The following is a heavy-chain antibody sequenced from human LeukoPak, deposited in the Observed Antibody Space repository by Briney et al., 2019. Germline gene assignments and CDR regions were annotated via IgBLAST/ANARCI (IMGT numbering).Heavy chain of an antibody. CDR3: VTAAHFDY. V-gene: IGHV5-51*01. CDR2: IYAGDSDT. Sequence: ESLKISCKGSGYRFTNHWIGWVRQMPGKGLEWMAIIYAGDSDTRYGPSFQGQVTISVDKSISTAYLQWSSLKASDTAIYYCVTAAHFDYWGQGTLVTVSS. J-gene: IGHJ4*02. D-gene: IGHD6-13*01. CDR1: GYRFTNHW.